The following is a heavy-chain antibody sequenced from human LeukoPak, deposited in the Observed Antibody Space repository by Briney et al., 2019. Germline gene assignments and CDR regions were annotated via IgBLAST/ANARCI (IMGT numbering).Heavy chain of an antibody. J-gene: IGHJ4*02. Sequence: PSGTLSLTCAVSGGSISSSNWWSWVRQPPGKGLEWIGYIYYSGSTYYNPSLKSRVTISVDTSKNQFSLKLSSVTAADTAVYYCARDLYSSSWYGNFDYWGQGTLVTVSS. CDR3: ARDLYSSSWYGNFDY. CDR1: GGSISSSNW. V-gene: IGHV4-4*02. D-gene: IGHD6-13*01. CDR2: IYYSGST.